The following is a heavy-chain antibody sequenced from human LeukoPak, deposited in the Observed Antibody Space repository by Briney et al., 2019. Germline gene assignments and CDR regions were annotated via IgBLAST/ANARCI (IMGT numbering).Heavy chain of an antibody. CDR2: IYPGDSDT. J-gene: IGHJ3*02. Sequence: GESLKISCKGSGYSFTSYWIGWVRQMPGKGLEWMGIIYPGDSDTRYSPSFQGQVTISADRSISTAYLQWSSLKASDTAMYYCARPLISAGDAFDIWGQGTMVTVSS. D-gene: IGHD2/OR15-2a*01. CDR3: ARPLISAGDAFDI. CDR1: GYSFTSYW. V-gene: IGHV5-51*01.